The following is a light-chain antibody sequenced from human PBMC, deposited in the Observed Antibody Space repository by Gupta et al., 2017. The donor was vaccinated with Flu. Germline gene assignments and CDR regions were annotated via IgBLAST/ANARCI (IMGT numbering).Light chain of an antibody. V-gene: IGKV4-1*01. CDR1: QSVLYSSNNKNH. CDR3: QQYVSSPPA. CDR2: WAS. J-gene: IGKJ2*01. Sequence: DIVMTQSPDSLAVSLGERATFNCKSSQSVLYSSNNKNHLASYQHKPGQPPKLLIYWASTRQSGVPDRFSGSGSGTDFTLTISSLQAEDVAVYYCQQYVSSPPAFGQGTKLEIK.